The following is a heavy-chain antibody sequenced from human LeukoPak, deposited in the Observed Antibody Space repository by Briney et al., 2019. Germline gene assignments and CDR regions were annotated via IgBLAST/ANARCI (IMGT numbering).Heavy chain of an antibody. CDR1: GYTFTGYY. CDR2: INPNSGGT. CDR3: ARVPPPAGGPDYYFDY. V-gene: IGHV1-2*02. Sequence: ASVKVSCKASGYTFTGYYMHWMRQAPGQGLEWMGWINPNSGGTNYAQKFQGRVTMTRDTSISTAYMELSRLRSDDTAVYYCARVPPPAGGPDYYFDYWGQGTLVTVSS. J-gene: IGHJ4*02. D-gene: IGHD3-10*01.